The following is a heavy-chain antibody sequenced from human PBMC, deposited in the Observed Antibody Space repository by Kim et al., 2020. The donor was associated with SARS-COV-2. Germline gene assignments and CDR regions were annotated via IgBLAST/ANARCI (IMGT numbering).Heavy chain of an antibody. CDR2: ISSSSSYI. CDR1: GFTFSSYS. V-gene: IGHV3-21*01. CDR3: ARPLYEVNDAFDI. J-gene: IGHJ3*02. Sequence: GGSLRLSCAASGFTFSSYSMNWVRQAPGKGLEWVSSISSSSSYIYYADSVKGRFTISRDNAKNSLYLQMNSLRAEDTAVYYCARPLYEVNDAFDIWGQGTMVTVSS. D-gene: IGHD5-12*01.